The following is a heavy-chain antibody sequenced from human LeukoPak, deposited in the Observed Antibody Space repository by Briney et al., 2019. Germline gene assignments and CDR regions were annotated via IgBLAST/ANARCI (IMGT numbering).Heavy chain of an antibody. D-gene: IGHD3-10*01. CDR2: ISSTGSAI. CDR1: GFTFNTYA. J-gene: IGHJ4*02. CDR3: GRLWRGFGELIP. V-gene: IGHV3-48*03. Sequence: GGSLRLSCAASGFTFNTYAMNWVRQAPGKGLEWVAYISSTGSAIHYADSVKGRFTISRDNAQNSLFLQMNSLRAEDTAVYYCGRLWRGFGELIPWGQGTLVIVSS.